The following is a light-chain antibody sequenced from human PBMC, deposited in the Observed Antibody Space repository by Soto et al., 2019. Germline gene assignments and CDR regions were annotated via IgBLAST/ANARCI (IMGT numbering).Light chain of an antibody. CDR2: AAS. V-gene: IGKV3-11*01. Sequence: IVLTQSAATLSLSPGEGDSLSCRASQSVSTYVSWYQQKPGQAPRLLCYAASISATGIPDRFSGSGSETHFTLPTSSLEPEDFAVYYCQVRGNWPPYTFGQGTKLEIK. CDR1: QSVSTY. J-gene: IGKJ2*01. CDR3: QVRGNWPPYT.